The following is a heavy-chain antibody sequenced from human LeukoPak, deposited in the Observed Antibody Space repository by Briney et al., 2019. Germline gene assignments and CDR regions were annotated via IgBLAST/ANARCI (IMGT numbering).Heavy chain of an antibody. Sequence: SETLSLTCTVSGGSIRSYYWSWIRQPPGKGLEWIGYIYYSGSTNYNPSLKSRVTISVDTSKNQFSLKLSSVTAADTAVYYCARDWEGATTDAFDIWGQGTMVTVSS. V-gene: IGHV4-59*01. CDR2: IYYSGST. CDR3: ARDWEGATTDAFDI. J-gene: IGHJ3*02. D-gene: IGHD1-26*01. CDR1: GGSIRSYY.